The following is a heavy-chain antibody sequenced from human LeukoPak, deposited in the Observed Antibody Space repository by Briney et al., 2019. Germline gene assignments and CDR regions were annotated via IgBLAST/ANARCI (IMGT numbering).Heavy chain of an antibody. V-gene: IGHV3-7*03. CDR3: AREIGSSSWYGSGDDAFDI. CDR2: IKQDGSEK. D-gene: IGHD6-13*01. J-gene: IGHJ3*02. Sequence: GGSLRLSCAASGFTFSSYAMHWVRQAPGKGLEWVANIKQDGSEKYYVDSVKGRFTISRDNAKNSLYLQMNSLRAEDTAVYYCAREIGSSSWYGSGDDAFDIWGQGTMVTVSS. CDR1: GFTFSSYA.